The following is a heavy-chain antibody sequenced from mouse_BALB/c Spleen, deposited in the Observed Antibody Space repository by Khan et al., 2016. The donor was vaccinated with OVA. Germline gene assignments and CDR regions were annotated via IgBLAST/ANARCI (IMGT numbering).Heavy chain of an antibody. CDR2: ISSGGST. Sequence: EVELVESGGGLVKPGGSLKLSCAASGFTFSIYAMSWVRQTPEKRLEWVASISSGGSTYYPDSVRGRFTISRDNARNILYLLMSSLRSADPAMAYCSSSDYHGRGYVDVWGAGTTVTVSS. V-gene: IGHV5-6-5*01. D-gene: IGHD1-2*01. J-gene: IGHJ1*01. CDR1: GFTFSIYA. CDR3: SSSDYHGRGYVDV.